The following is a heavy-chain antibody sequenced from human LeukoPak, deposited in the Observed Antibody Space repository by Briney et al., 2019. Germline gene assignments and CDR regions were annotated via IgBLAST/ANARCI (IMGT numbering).Heavy chain of an antibody. J-gene: IGHJ3*02. D-gene: IGHD2-2*01. Sequence: GGSLRLSCAASGFTFSSYGMHWVRQAPGKGLEWVAVIWYDGSNKYYADSVKGRFTISRDNSKNTLYLQMNSLRAEDTAVYYCAREQGYCSSTSCYVGAFDIWGQGTMVTVSS. V-gene: IGHV3-33*01. CDR3: AREQGYCSSTSCYVGAFDI. CDR1: GFTFSSYG. CDR2: IWYDGSNK.